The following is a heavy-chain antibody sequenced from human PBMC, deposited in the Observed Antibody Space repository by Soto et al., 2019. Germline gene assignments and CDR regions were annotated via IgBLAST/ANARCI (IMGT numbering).Heavy chain of an antibody. CDR2: ISLYSDGT. Sequence: QVQLVQSGGEVKRPGASVKVSCKPSGYTFSNSGITWVRQAPGQPLEWMGWISLYSDGTNYAQKFQCRVSMTTDTSTTTAYMDLRSLRSDDTAVYYCSRVVPGAEAWFGPWGQGTLVTFSS. CDR1: GYTFSNSG. V-gene: IGHV1-18*01. J-gene: IGHJ5*02. CDR3: SRVVPGAEAWFGP. D-gene: IGHD2-2*01.